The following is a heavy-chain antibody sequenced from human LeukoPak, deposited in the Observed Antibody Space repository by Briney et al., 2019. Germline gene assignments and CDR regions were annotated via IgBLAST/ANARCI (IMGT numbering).Heavy chain of an antibody. V-gene: IGHV4-4*07. CDR1: GGSISSYY. J-gene: IGHJ1*01. CDR2: IYTSGST. D-gene: IGHD3-10*01. Sequence: SETLSLTCTVSGGSISSYYWSWIRQPAGKGLEWIGRIYTSGSTNYNPSLMGRVTISLDTSKNQFSLRLTSVTAADTAVYYCATGRVYYASEFWGQGAPVTVSS. CDR3: ATGRVYYASEF.